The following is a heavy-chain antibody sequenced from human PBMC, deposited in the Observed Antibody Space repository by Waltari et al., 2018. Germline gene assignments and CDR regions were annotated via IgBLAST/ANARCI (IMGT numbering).Heavy chain of an antibody. CDR1: GFTFSSYG. D-gene: IGHD3-10*01. V-gene: IGHV3-30*02. Sequence: QVQLVESGGGVVQPGGSLRLSCAASGFTFSSYGMHWVRQAPGKGLEWVAFIRYDGSNKYYADSVKGRFTISRDNSKNTLYLQMNSLRAEDTAVYYCAKDPLYGSGSWNAFDIWGQGTMVTVSS. J-gene: IGHJ3*02. CDR3: AKDPLYGSGSWNAFDI. CDR2: IRYDGSNK.